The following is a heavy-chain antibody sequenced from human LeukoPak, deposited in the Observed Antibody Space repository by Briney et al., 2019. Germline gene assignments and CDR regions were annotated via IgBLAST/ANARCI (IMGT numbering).Heavy chain of an antibody. CDR1: GFTFSSYS. V-gene: IGHV3-21*01. D-gene: IGHD6-6*01. Sequence: PGGSLRLSCAASGFTFSSYSMNWVCQAPGKGLEWVSSISSSGSYINYADSVKGRFTISRDNAKNSLYLQMNSLRAEDTAVFYCARDRGSIGGTLDYWGQGTLVTVSS. CDR2: ISSSGSYI. J-gene: IGHJ4*02. CDR3: ARDRGSIGGTLDY.